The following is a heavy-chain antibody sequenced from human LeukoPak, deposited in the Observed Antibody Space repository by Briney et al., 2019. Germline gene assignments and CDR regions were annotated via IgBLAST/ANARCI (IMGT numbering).Heavy chain of an antibody. CDR1: GFTFSSYG. CDR3: TSWGDTTAEYFQR. D-gene: IGHD2-21*02. Sequence: GGSLRLSCAASGFTFSSYGMNWVRQAPGKGLEWVAHINPDGRDTYYVDSVKGRFTISRDNAQNSMYLQMNSLRVEDTAVYYCTSWGDTTAEYFQRWGQGTLVTVSS. CDR2: INPDGRDT. J-gene: IGHJ1*01. V-gene: IGHV3-7*01.